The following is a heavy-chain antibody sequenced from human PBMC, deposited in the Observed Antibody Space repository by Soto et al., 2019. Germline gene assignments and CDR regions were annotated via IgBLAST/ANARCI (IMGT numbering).Heavy chain of an antibody. CDR3: AREVSNYYDSSGYDY. V-gene: IGHV4-30-4*01. CDR2: IYYSGST. J-gene: IGHJ4*02. D-gene: IGHD3-22*01. Sequence: SETLSLTCTVSGGSISSGDYYWSWIRQPPGKGLEWIGYIYYSGSTYYNPSLKSRVTISVDTSKNQFSLKLSSVTAADTAVYYCAREVSNYYDSSGYDYWGQGTLVTVSS. CDR1: GGSISSGDYY.